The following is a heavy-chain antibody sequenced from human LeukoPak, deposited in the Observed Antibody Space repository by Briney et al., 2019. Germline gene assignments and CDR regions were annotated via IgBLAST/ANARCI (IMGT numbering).Heavy chain of an antibody. Sequence: GGSLRLSCAASGFTFSSYAMSWVRQAPGKGLEWVSAISGSGGSTYYADSVKGRFTISRDNSKSTLYLQMNSLRAEDTAVYYCAKEASELGTFKDAFDIWGQGTMVTVSS. CDR3: AKEASELGTFKDAFDI. D-gene: IGHD7-27*01. CDR1: GFTFSSYA. V-gene: IGHV3-23*01. CDR2: ISGSGGST. J-gene: IGHJ3*02.